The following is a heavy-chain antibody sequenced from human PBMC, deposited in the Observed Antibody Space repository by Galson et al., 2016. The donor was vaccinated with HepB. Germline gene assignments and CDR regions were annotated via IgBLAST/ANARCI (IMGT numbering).Heavy chain of an antibody. CDR3: ARGRYYGMDV. CDR1: GYTFTNYN. J-gene: IGHJ6*02. Sequence: SVKVSCKASGYTFTNYNMHWVRQAPGQGLEWMGIINPSPGSTSYAQKFQGRVTMTRDTSTSTVYMELSSLRTEDTAVYYCARGRYYGMDVWGQGATVTVSS. CDR2: INPSPGST. V-gene: IGHV1-46*03.